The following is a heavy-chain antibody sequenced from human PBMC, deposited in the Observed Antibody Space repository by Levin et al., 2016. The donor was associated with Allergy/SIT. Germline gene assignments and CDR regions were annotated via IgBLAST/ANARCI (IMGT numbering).Heavy chain of an antibody. V-gene: IGHV3-7*01. Sequence: WIRQPPGKGLEWVANIKQDGSEKYYVDSVKGRFTISRDNAKNSLYLQMNSLRAEDTAVYYCARDEALCGGDCYNWFDPWGQGTLVTVSS. CDR2: IKQDGSEK. D-gene: IGHD2-21*02. J-gene: IGHJ5*02. CDR3: ARDEALCGGDCYNWFDP.